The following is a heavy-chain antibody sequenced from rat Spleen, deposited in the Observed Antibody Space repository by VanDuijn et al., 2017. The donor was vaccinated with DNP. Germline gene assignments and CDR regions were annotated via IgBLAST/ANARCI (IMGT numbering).Heavy chain of an antibody. V-gene: IGHV3-1*01. D-gene: IGHD1-11*01. CDR3: SRGPNYGGYSDFLDY. CDR2: ISYSGTT. CDR1: GYSITSAY. Sequence: EVQLQESGPGLVKPSQSLSLTCSVTGYSITSAYRWNWIRKFPGNKMEWIGHISYSGTTTYSPSLKSRISITRDTSKNQFFLQLNSVTTEDTANYYCSRGPNYGGYSDFLDYWGQGVMVTVSS. J-gene: IGHJ2*01.